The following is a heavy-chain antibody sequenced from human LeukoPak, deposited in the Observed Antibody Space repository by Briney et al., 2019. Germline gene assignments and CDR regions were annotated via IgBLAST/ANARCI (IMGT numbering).Heavy chain of an antibody. J-gene: IGHJ4*02. D-gene: IGHD6-6*01. CDR3: ARGGQLVAY. V-gene: IGHV3-7*04. CDR2: IKQDGSEK. CDR1: GFTFGSYW. Sequence: GGSLRLSCAASGFTFGSYWMSWVRQAPGKGLEWVANIKQDGSEKYYVDSVKGRFTISRENAKNSLFLQMNSLRAEDTAVYYCARGGQLVAYWGQGTLVTVSS.